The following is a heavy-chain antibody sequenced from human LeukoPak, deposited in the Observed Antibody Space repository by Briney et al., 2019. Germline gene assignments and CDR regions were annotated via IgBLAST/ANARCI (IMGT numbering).Heavy chain of an antibody. CDR2: ISSRGSTI. V-gene: IGHV3-48*03. J-gene: IGHJ4*02. D-gene: IGHD1-26*01. Sequence: GGSLRLPCAASGFTFSSYEMNWVRQAPGKGLEWVSYISSRGSTIYYADSVKGRFTISRHNANNSLYLQMNSLRAEDTAVYYCARLNSGSYYHPFDYWGQGTLVTVSS. CDR1: GFTFSSYE. CDR3: ARLNSGSYYHPFDY.